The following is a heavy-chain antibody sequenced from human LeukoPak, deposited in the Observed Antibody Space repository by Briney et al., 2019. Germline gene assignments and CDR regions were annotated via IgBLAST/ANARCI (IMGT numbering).Heavy chain of an antibody. CDR2: INSDGSST. CDR1: GFTFSSYW. CDR3: ARVDYDYVWGSWYLDY. J-gene: IGHJ4*02. V-gene: IGHV3-74*01. D-gene: IGHD3-16*01. Sequence: GGSLRLSCAASGFTFSSYWMHWVRQAPGKGLVWVPRINSDGSSTSYADSVKGRFTISRDNAKNTLYLQMNSLRAEDTAVYYCARVDYDYVWGSWYLDYWGQGTLVTVSS.